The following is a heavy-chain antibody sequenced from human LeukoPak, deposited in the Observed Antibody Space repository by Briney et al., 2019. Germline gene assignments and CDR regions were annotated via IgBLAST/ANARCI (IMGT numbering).Heavy chain of an antibody. CDR1: GGSFSGYY. D-gene: IGHD1-26*01. V-gene: IGHV4-34*01. CDR3: ARAEPSYYFDY. Sequence: PSETLSLTCAVYGGSFSGYYWSWIRQPPGKGLEWIWEINHSGSTNYNPSLKSRVTISVDTSKNQFSLKLSSVTAADTAVYYCARAEPSYYFDYWGQGTLVTVSS. CDR2: INHSGST. J-gene: IGHJ4*02.